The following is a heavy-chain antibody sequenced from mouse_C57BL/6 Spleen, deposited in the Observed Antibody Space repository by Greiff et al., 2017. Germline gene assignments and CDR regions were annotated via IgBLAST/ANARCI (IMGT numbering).Heavy chain of an antibody. CDR1: GYTFTDYN. V-gene: IGHV1-18*01. D-gene: IGHD1-1*01. CDR2: INPNNGGT. J-gene: IGHJ4*01. Sequence: EVQLQQSGPELVKPGASVKIPCKASGYTFTDYNMDWVKQSPGKSLEWIGDINPNNGGTIYNQKFKGKATLTVDKSSSTAYMELRSLTSEDTAVYYCARGDYYYGSSLYAMDCWGQGASVTVSS. CDR3: ARGDYYYGSSLYAMDC.